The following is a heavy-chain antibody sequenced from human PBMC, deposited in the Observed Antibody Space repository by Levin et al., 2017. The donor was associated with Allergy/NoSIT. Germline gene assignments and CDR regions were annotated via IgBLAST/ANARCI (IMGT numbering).Heavy chain of an antibody. J-gene: IGHJ3*02. CDR2: ISAYNGNT. CDR1: GYTFTSYG. Sequence: GESLKISCMASGYTFTSYGISWVRQAPGQGLEWMGWISAYNGNTNYAQTLQGRVTMTTDTSTSTAYMELRSLRSDDTAVYYCAREWLSDGPGALDIWGQGTMVTVSS. D-gene: IGHD3-22*01. CDR3: AREWLSDGPGALDI. V-gene: IGHV1-18*01.